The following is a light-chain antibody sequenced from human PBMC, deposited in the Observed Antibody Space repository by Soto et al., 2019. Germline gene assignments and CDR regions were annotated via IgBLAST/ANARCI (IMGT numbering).Light chain of an antibody. Sequence: EIVMTQSPVTLSVSPGERATLSCRASQSVRSNLAWYQQKPGQAPRLLIYGASGRATGIPDRFSGSGSGTDFTLTISSLEPEDFAVYYCQQYGSAPRTFGQGTKVDIK. J-gene: IGKJ1*01. V-gene: IGKV3-20*01. CDR2: GAS. CDR1: QSVRSN. CDR3: QQYGSAPRT.